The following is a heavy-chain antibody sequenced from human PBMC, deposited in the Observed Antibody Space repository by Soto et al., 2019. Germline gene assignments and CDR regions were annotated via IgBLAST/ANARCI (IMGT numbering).Heavy chain of an antibody. CDR2: MYGAGLT. J-gene: IGHJ6*02. CDR3: ARAPAGPSPRWDV. V-gene: IGHV4-30-2*01. CDR1: GGPISSGDYS. D-gene: IGHD3-10*01. Sequence: SETLSLTCTVSGGPISSGDYSWSWIRQPPGKGLEWIGYMYGAGLTYYNPSLKSRVTISVDKSKNQFSLNLSSVTAADTALYYCARAPAGPSPRWDVWGQGTMVTVSS.